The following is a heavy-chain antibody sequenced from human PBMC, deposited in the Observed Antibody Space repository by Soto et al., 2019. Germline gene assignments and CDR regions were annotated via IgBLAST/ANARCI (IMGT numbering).Heavy chain of an antibody. Sequence: ASVKVSCKASGGTFSSYAISWVRQAPGQGLEWMGGIIPIFGTANYAQKFQGRVTITADESTSTAYMELSSLRSEDTAVYYCARVPLHPYNWNSKTGDWFDPWGQGTLVTVSS. CDR3: ARVPLHPYNWNSKTGDWFDP. V-gene: IGHV1-69*13. CDR2: IIPIFGTA. CDR1: GGTFSSYA. J-gene: IGHJ5*02. D-gene: IGHD1-7*01.